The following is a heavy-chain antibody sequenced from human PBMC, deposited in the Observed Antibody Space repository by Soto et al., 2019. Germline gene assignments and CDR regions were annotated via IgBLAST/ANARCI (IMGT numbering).Heavy chain of an antibody. CDR2: IGTAGDT. CDR3: ARRYSSGWDYYYGMDV. CDR1: GFTFSSYD. V-gene: IGHV3-13*01. D-gene: IGHD6-19*01. J-gene: IGHJ6*02. Sequence: PGGSLRLSCAASGFTFSSYDMHWVRQATGKGLEWVSAIGTAGDTYYPGSVKGRFTISRENAKNSLYLQMNSLRAGDTAVYYCARRYSSGWDYYYGMDVWGQGTTVTVS.